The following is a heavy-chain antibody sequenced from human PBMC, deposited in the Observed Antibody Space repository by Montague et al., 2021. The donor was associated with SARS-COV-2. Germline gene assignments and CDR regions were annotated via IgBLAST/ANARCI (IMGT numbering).Heavy chain of an antibody. J-gene: IGHJ4*02. D-gene: IGHD5/OR15-5a*01. CDR2: LSSSGST. Sequence: SETLSLTCIVSGESIDRDTYYWGWIRQSPGKGLEWIGSLSSSGSTYYNPSLRSRVTISMDTSKNHFSLKVNSVTATDTAVYFCARPVSVYGWFYFDDWGQGTLVSVSS. CDR3: ARPVSVYGWFYFDD. CDR1: GESIDRDTYY. V-gene: IGHV4-39*02.